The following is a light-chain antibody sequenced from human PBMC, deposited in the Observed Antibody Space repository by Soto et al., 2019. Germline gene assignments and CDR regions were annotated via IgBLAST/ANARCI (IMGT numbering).Light chain of an antibody. CDR1: SSDVGGYNY. J-gene: IGLJ1*01. CDR3: SSYAGSNNSLYV. CDR2: DVS. Sequence: QSVLTQPPSASGSPGQSVTISCTGTSSDVGGYNYVSWYQQHPGKAPKLMIYDVSKRPSGGPDRFSGSKSGNTASLTVSWLQAEDEADYYCSSYAGSNNSLYVFGTGTKVTVL. V-gene: IGLV2-8*01.